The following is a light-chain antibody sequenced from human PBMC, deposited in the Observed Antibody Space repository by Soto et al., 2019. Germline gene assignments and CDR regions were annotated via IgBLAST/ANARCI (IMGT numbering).Light chain of an antibody. CDR2: WAS. V-gene: IGKV4-1*01. Sequence: DIVVTQSPESLAVSLGERATINCKSSQSLLYIFNNNNYLAWYQQKPGQPPRLLIYWASTRESGVPDRFSGSGSGTDFTLTISSLQAEDVAVYYCQQYYTTPLTFGGGTKVDIK. J-gene: IGKJ4*01. CDR1: QSLLYIFNNNNY. CDR3: QQYYTTPLT.